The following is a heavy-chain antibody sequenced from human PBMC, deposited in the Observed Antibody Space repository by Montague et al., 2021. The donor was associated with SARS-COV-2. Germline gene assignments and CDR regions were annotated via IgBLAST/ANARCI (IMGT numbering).Heavy chain of an antibody. D-gene: IGHD3-22*01. CDR3: ARGRFYYDSGELGS. CDR1: GGSTNNYY. V-gene: IGHV4-4*07. Sequence: SETLSLTCTVSGGSTNNYYWSWIRQPAGKGLEWIGRIRASGISTYNPSLETRVTMSVGTSKNQFSLKLSSVTAADTAVYYCARGRFYYDSGELGSWGQGTLVTVSS. CDR2: IRASGIS. J-gene: IGHJ5*02.